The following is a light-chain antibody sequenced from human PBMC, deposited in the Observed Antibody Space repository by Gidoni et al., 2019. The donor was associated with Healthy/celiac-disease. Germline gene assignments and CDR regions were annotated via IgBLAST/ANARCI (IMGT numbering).Light chain of an antibody. J-gene: IGKJ2*01. CDR3: QQYGSSPRT. CDR2: GAS. CDR1: QSVSSSY. V-gene: IGKV3-20*01. Sequence: EIVLTQSPATLSLSPGERATLSCRASQSVSSSYFAWYQQKPGQAPRLLIYGASSRATGIPDRFSGSGSGTDFTLTISRLEPEDFAVYYCQQYGSSPRTFGQGTKLEIK.